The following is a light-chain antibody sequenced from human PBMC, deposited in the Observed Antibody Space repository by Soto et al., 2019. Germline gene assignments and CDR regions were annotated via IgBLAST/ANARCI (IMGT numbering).Light chain of an antibody. CDR1: SINIGTHNL. CDR3: SAYAVSNTLM. J-gene: IGLJ3*02. Sequence: QSALTQPASVSGSPGQSITISCTGTSINIGTHNLDSWYQQHPAKAPKLMIYEVNKRPSGVAHRFSDSKSGNTPALTSSGLEAEDEADYASSAYAVSNTLMFGGGTKLTVL. V-gene: IGLV2-23*02. CDR2: EVN.